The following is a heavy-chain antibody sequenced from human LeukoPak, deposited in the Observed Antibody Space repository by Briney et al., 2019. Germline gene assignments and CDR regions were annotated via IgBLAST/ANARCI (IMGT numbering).Heavy chain of an antibody. J-gene: IGHJ6*03. CDR2: ISSSSSTI. CDR1: GFTFSSYS. V-gene: IGHV3-48*04. Sequence: GGSLRLSCAASGFTFSSYSMNWVRQAPGKGLEWVSYISSSSSTIYSADSVKGRFTISRDNAKNSLYLQMNSLRAEDTAVYYCAKVAAAGHYYYYYMDVWGKGTTVTVSS. CDR3: AKVAAAGHYYYYYMDV. D-gene: IGHD6-13*01.